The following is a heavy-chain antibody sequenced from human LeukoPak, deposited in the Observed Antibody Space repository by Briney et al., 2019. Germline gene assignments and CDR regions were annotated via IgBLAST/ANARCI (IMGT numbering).Heavy chain of an antibody. V-gene: IGHV1-69*13. CDR1: GGTFSSYA. CDR3: ARDLRRILGVVPNPLSYYYYGMDV. CDR2: IIPIFGTA. J-gene: IGHJ6*02. D-gene: IGHD3-3*01. Sequence: GASVKVSCKASGGTFSSYAISWVRQAPGQGLEWMGGIIPIFGTANYAQKFQGRVTITADESTSTAYMELSSLSSEDTAVYYCARDLRRILGVVPNPLSYYYYGMDVWGQGTTVTVSS.